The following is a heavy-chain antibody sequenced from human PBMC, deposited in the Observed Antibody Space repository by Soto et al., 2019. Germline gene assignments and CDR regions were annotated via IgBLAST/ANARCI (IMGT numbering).Heavy chain of an antibody. CDR3: ANLIAADWEFPYYYGMDV. Sequence: GESLKISCAASGFTFSSYGMHWVRQAPGKGLEWVAVISYDGSNKYYADSVKGRFTISRDNSKNTLYLQMNSLRAEDTAVYYCANLIAADWEFPYYYGMDVWGQGTTVTVSS. CDR2: ISYDGSNK. V-gene: IGHV3-30*18. J-gene: IGHJ6*02. D-gene: IGHD3-10*01. CDR1: GFTFSSYG.